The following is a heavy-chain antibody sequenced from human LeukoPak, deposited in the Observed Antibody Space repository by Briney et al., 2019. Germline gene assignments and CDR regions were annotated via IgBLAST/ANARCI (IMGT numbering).Heavy chain of an antibody. J-gene: IGHJ3*02. D-gene: IGHD3-3*01. V-gene: IGHV3-23*01. CDR2: ISGSGGST. CDR3: ARDFAGNPLHSDDFWSGYYKAKAFDI. Sequence: GGSLRLSCAASGFTFSSYAMSWVRQAPGKGLEWVSAISGSGGSTYYADSVKGRFTISRDNSKNTLYLQMNSLRIEDTAVYYCARDFAGNPLHSDDFWSGYYKAKAFDIWGPGTLVTVSS. CDR1: GFTFSSYA.